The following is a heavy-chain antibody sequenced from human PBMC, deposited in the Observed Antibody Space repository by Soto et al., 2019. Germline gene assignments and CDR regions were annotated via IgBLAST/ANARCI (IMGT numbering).Heavy chain of an antibody. CDR3: ARDRGRSCIGGICPFDY. CDR2: ISTYDGNT. J-gene: IGHJ4*02. Sequence: ASVKVSCKASGYSFTIYGITWVRQAPGQGLEWMGWISTYDGNTNYAQNLQGRVSMARDTSTSTAYMELRSLRSDDTAVYYCARDRGRSCIGGICPFDYWGQGTLVTVSS. CDR1: GYSFTIYG. V-gene: IGHV1-18*01. D-gene: IGHD2-15*01.